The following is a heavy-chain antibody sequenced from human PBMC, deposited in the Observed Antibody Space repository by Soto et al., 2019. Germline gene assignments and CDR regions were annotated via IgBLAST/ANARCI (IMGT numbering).Heavy chain of an antibody. CDR2: IIPFIGTA. D-gene: IGHD4-17*01. CDR3: AGVVMTTAPASYYYGMDV. V-gene: IGHV1-69*18. CDR1: GGTFSSYA. Sequence: QVQLVQSGAEVKKPGSSVTVSCKASGGTFSSYAISWVRQAPGQGLEWMGRIIPFIGTANYAQKFQGRVTITADESTSTAYMELPSLRSEDTAVYYCAGVVMTTAPASYYYGMDVWGQGTTVTVSS. J-gene: IGHJ6*02.